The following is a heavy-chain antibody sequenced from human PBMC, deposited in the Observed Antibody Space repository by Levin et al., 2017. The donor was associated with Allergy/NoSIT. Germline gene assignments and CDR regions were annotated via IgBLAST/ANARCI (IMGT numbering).Heavy chain of an antibody. CDR3: AKGGYCSSTSCYPTDP. CDR1: GFTFSSYA. Sequence: AGGSLRLSCAASGFTFSSYAMSWVRQAPGKGLEWVSAISGSGGSTYYADSVKGRFTISRDNSKNTLYLQMNSLRAEDTAVYYCAKGGYCSSTSCYPTDPWGQGTLVTVSS. J-gene: IGHJ5*02. D-gene: IGHD2-2*01. V-gene: IGHV3-23*01. CDR2: ISGSGGST.